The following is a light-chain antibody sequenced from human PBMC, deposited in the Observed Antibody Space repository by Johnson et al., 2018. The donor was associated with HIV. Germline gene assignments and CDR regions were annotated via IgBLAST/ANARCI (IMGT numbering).Light chain of an antibody. CDR3: GTWDSSLSAAYV. Sequence: QSVLTQPPSVSAAPGQKVTISCSGSSSNIANIYVSWYQQLPGTAPKLLIYDNNNRPSGIPDRFSGSKSGTSATLGITGLQTGDEADDYCGTWDSSLSAAYVFGTGTKVTVL. V-gene: IGLV1-51*01. J-gene: IGLJ1*01. CDR1: SSNIANIY. CDR2: DNN.